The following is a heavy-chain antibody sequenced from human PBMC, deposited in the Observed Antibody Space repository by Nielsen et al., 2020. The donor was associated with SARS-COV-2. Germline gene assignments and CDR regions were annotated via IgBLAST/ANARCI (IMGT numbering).Heavy chain of an antibody. CDR2: ISSSGSTI. CDR1: GFTFSDYY. CDR3: ARDADLGYCSGGSCYNAFDI. V-gene: IGHV3-11*01. J-gene: IGHJ3*02. D-gene: IGHD2-15*01. Sequence: GESLKISCAASGFTFSDYYMSWIRQAPGKGLEWVSYISSSGSTIYYADSVKGRFTISRDNAKNSLYLQMNSLRAEDTAVYYCARDADLGYCSGGSCYNAFDIWGQGTMVTVSS.